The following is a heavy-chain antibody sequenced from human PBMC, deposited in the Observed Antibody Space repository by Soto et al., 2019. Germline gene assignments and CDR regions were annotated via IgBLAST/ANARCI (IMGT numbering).Heavy chain of an antibody. CDR3: ARGVSGYSGYDLADYFDY. V-gene: IGHV3-64*01. CDR2: ISSNGGST. J-gene: IGHJ4*02. CDR1: GFTFSSYA. Sequence: GGSLRLSCAASGFTFSSYAMHWVRQAPGKGLEYVSAISSNGGSTYYANSVKGRFTISRDNSKNTLYLQMGSLRAEDMAVYYCARGVSGYSGYDLADYFDYWGQGTLVTVSS. D-gene: IGHD5-12*01.